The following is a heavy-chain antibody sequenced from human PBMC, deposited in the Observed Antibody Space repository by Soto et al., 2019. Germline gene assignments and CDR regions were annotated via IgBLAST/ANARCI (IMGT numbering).Heavy chain of an antibody. CDR1: GLTFSSYW. CDR2: VNSDGSFT. J-gene: IGHJ6*03. V-gene: IGHV3-74*01. D-gene: IGHD2-2*01. Sequence: EVQLVESGGGLVQPGGSLRLSCAASGLTFSSYWMHWVRQVPGKGLVWVSRVNSDGSFTTYADCVKGRFTISRDNAKNTLYLQMNSLRAEDTALYYCVRETPSVDHYYFYMDVWGKGTTVTVSS. CDR3: VRETPSVDHYYFYMDV.